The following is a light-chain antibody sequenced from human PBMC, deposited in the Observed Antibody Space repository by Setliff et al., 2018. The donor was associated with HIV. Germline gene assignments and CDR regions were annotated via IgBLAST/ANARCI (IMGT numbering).Light chain of an antibody. CDR3: SSYTTTSTTV. CDR1: SSDVGAYSL. CDR2: EVS. V-gene: IGLV2-14*01. J-gene: IGLJ1*01. Sequence: QSVLTQPASVSGSPGQSITISCTGTSSDVGAYSLVSWYQQHPGKAPKLMIYEVSNRPSGVSNRFSASKSGNTASLTISGLQADDEADYYCSSYTTTSTTVFGTGTKV.